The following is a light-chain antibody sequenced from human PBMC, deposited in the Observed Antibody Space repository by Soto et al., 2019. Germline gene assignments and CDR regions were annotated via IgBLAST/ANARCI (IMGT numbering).Light chain of an antibody. Sequence: QSALTQPASVSGSPGQSITISCTGTSRDVGGYYYVSWYQHQPGKAPKLMIYQVSNRPSGVSNRFSCSKSGNTASLTISGLQAEDEADYYCSSYTSSNTFYVFGTGTKVTVL. V-gene: IGLV2-14*01. J-gene: IGLJ1*01. CDR3: SSYTSSNTFYV. CDR1: SRDVGGYYY. CDR2: QVS.